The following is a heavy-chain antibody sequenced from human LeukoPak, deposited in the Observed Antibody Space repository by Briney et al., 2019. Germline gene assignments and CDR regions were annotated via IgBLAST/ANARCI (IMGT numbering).Heavy chain of an antibody. J-gene: IGHJ4*02. CDR3: ARAVRLRGGYNY. CDR2: INPNSGFA. D-gene: IGHD4-17*01. V-gene: IGHV1-2*02. Sequence: ASVKVSCKASGYTFTGYYIHWVRQAPGQGLQWMGWINPNSGFAHYPQNFQGRLTMTRDTSISTVYMELSRLRSDDTAVYYCARAVRLRGGYNYWGQGTLVTVSS. CDR1: GYTFTGYY.